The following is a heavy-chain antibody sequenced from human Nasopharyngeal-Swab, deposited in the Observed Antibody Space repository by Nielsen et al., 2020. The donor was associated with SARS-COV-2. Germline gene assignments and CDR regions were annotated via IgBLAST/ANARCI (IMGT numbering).Heavy chain of an antibody. CDR3: ARGGASVMGIYV. D-gene: IGHD2-8*01. CDR2: INHSGST. V-gene: IGHV4-34*01. Sequence: SETLSLTCTVSGGSISSYYWSWIRQPPGKGLEWIGEINHSGSTKYNPSLKSRVTISVDTSKKQFSLTLSSVTAADTAVYYCARGGASVMGIYVWGNGTTVTVSS. J-gene: IGHJ6*04. CDR1: GGSISSYY.